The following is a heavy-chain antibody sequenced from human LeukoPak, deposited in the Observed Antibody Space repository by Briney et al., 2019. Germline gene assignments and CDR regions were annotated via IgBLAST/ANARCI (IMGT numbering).Heavy chain of an antibody. CDR2: VIPTFDMT. CDR3: ARSEIDYFDSSGYYYIFDY. V-gene: IGHV1-69*04. J-gene: IGHJ4*02. CDR1: GDTLNSYA. D-gene: IGHD3-22*01. Sequence: GASVKVSCKASGDTLNSYAISWLRQAAGQGLEWMGRVIPTFDMTNYAQRFQARVTITADKSTSTAYMELRSLRSEDTAVYYCARSEIDYFDSSGYYYIFDYWGQGTLVTVSS.